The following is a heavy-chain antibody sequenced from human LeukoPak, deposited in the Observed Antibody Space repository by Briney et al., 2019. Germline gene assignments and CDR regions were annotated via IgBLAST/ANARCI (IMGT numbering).Heavy chain of an antibody. Sequence: SQTLSLTCTVSGGSISSGSYYWSWVRQPAGKGLEWIGRIYTSGSTNYNPSLKSRVTISVDTSKNQFSLKLSSVTAADTAVYYCARDSGYSYGYGYWGQGTLVTVSS. D-gene: IGHD5-18*01. CDR3: ARDSGYSYGYGY. J-gene: IGHJ4*02. CDR2: IYTSGST. V-gene: IGHV4-61*02. CDR1: GGSISSGSYY.